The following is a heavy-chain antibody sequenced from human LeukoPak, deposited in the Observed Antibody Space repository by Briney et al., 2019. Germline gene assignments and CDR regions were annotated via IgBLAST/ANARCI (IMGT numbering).Heavy chain of an antibody. CDR3: VRVSNSGYYSSFDY. V-gene: IGHV3-33*08. Sequence: SLRLSCAASGFTFSTYAMNWVRQAPGKGLEWVAVIWYDGSNKYYADSVKGRFTISRDNSKNTLYLHMNSLRAEDTAVYYCVRVSNSGYYSSFDYWGQGTLVSVSS. CDR1: GFTFSTYA. CDR2: IWYDGSNK. D-gene: IGHD3-22*01. J-gene: IGHJ4*02.